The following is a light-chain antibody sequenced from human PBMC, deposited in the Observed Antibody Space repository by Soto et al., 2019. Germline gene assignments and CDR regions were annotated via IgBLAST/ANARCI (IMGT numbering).Light chain of an antibody. J-gene: IGKJ1*01. CDR1: QSISNW. Sequence: IQMTQSPSTLSASVGDRVIITCRASQSISNWLAWYQQKPGKAPNLLIYKASSLKSGVPSRFSGSGSGTEFTLTISSLQPDDFATYYCQQYNSYSKTFGQGTKVDIK. CDR2: KAS. V-gene: IGKV1-5*03. CDR3: QQYNSYSKT.